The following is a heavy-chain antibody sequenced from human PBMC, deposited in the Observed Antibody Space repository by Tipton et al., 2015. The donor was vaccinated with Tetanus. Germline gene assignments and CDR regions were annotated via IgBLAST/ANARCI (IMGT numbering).Heavy chain of an antibody. Sequence: TLSLTCAVYGASFSDYYWSWIRQAPGKGLEWIGYIYYTGSTNYNPSLKSGVTISLDTSKNQFSLKLTSVSAADTAVYYCARLTGHSMDVVDYYYFGRDVWGQGTKVTVSS. CDR1: GASFSDYY. J-gene: IGHJ6*02. D-gene: IGHD2-21*01. V-gene: IGHV4-59*01. CDR2: IYYTGST. CDR3: ARLTGHSMDVVDYYYFGRDV.